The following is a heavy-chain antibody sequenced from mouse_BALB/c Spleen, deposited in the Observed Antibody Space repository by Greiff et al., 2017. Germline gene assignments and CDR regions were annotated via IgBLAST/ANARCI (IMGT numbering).Heavy chain of an antibody. Sequence: VQLQQSGAELVRSGASVKLSCTASGFNIKDYYMHWVKQRPEQGLEWIGWIDPENGDTEYAPKFQGKATMTADTSSNTAYLQLSSLTSEDTAVYYCNEGGRSYWGQGTTLTVSS. CDR3: NEGGRSY. D-gene: IGHD3-3*01. CDR1: GFNIKDYY. V-gene: IGHV14-4*02. J-gene: IGHJ2*01. CDR2: IDPENGDT.